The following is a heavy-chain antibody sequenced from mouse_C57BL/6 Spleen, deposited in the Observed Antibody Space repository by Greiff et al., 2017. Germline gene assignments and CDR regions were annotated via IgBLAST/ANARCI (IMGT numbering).Heavy chain of an antibody. CDR3: ARHDYSAWFAY. CDR1: GYSITSGYY. J-gene: IGHJ3*01. D-gene: IGHD2-4*01. V-gene: IGHV3-6*01. CDR2: ISYDGSN. Sequence: ESGPGLVKPSQSLSLTCSVTGYSITSGYYWNWIRQFPGYKLEWMGYISYDGSNNYNPSLKNRISITRDTSKNQFFLKLNSVTTEDTATYYCARHDYSAWFAYWGQGTLVTVSA.